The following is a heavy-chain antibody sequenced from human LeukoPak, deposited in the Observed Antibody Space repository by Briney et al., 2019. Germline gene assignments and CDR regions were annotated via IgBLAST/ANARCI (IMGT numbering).Heavy chain of an antibody. CDR3: AREGDSSGYYCLSSYSNYYGMDV. V-gene: IGHV1-18*01. CDR2: ISAYNGNT. Sequence: ASVKVSCKASGYTFTSYGISWVRQAPGQGLEWMGWISAYNGNTNYAQKLQGRVTMTTDTSTSTAYMELRSLRSDDTAVYYCAREGDSSGYYCLSSYSNYYGMDVWGQGTTVTVSS. D-gene: IGHD3-22*01. J-gene: IGHJ6*02. CDR1: GYTFTSYG.